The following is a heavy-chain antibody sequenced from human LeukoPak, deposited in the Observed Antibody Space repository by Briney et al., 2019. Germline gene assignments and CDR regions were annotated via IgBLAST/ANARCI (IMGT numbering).Heavy chain of an antibody. CDR3: ARVSRSGWWDDY. J-gene: IGHJ4*02. Sequence: GGSLRLSCAASGFTFSSYEMNWVRQAPRKGLEWVSYISGSVSDSVSTIYYADSVKGRFTISRDNAKNSLYLQMNSLRAEDTAVYYCARVSRSGWWDDYWGQGTLVTVSS. D-gene: IGHD6-19*01. CDR2: ISGSVSDSVSTI. V-gene: IGHV3-48*03. CDR1: GFTFSSYE.